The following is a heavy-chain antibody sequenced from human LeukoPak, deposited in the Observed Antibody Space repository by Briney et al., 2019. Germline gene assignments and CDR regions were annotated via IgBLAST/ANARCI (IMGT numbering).Heavy chain of an antibody. CDR2: FYYSGST. CDR1: GGSISSYY. D-gene: IGHD3-3*01. Sequence: SETLSLTCTVSGGSISSYYWSWIRQPPGKGLEWIGYFYYSGSTNYNPSLKSRVTISVDTSKNQFSLKLSSVTAADTAVYYCARAAFSTYYDFWSGPEDWFDPWGQGTLVTVSS. V-gene: IGHV4-59*01. J-gene: IGHJ5*02. CDR3: ARAAFSTYYDFWSGPEDWFDP.